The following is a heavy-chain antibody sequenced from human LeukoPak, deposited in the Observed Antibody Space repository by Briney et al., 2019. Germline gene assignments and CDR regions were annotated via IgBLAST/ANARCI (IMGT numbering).Heavy chain of an antibody. CDR1: GGSFSGYY. J-gene: IGHJ6*03. CDR3: ARGARDYYYYYYMDV. Sequence: PSETLSLTCAVYGGSFSGYYWSWIRQPPGKGLEWIGEINHSGSTNYNPSLKSRVTISVDTSKNQFSLKLSSVTAADTAVYYCARGARDYYYYYYMDVWGKGTTVTVSS. CDR2: INHSGST. V-gene: IGHV4-34*01.